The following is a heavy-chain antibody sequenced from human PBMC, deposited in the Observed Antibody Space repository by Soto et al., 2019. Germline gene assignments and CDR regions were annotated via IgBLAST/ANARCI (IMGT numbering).Heavy chain of an antibody. CDR3: ERVGRRWGVGWFDP. CDR1: GGSFSGYY. D-gene: IGHD2-8*01. J-gene: IGHJ5*02. CDR2: INHSGST. V-gene: IGHV4-34*01. Sequence: SETLSLTCAVYGGSFSGYYWSWIRQPPGKGLEWIGEINHSGSTNYNPSLKSRVTISVDTSKNQFSLKLSSVTAADTAVYYCERVGRRWGVGWFDPWGQGTLVTVSS.